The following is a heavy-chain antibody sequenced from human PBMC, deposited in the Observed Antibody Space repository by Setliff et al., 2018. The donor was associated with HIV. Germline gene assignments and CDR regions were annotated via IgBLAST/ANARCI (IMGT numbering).Heavy chain of an antibody. J-gene: IGHJ3*02. D-gene: IGHD3-22*01. CDR1: GGTFSSYA. CDR3: ARGATYYYDSSGYYSLLADAFDI. CDR2: IIPILGIK. Sequence: SVKVSCKASGGTFSSYAISWVRQAPGQGLEWMGGIIPILGIKKYAQKFQGRVTITADKSTSTAYMELSILRSEDTAVYYCARGATYYYDSSGYYSLLADAFDIWGQGTMVTVSS. V-gene: IGHV1-69*10.